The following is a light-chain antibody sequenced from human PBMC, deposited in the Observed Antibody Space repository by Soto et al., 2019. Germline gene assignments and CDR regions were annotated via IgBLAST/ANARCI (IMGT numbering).Light chain of an antibody. CDR1: QSIRTW. V-gene: IGKV1-5*03. CDR3: QQYNTYPIT. Sequence: DIQMTQSPSTLSASVGDRVTITCRASQSIRTWLAWYQQKPGKAPKLLIYKASILEAGVPSRFSGSGSGTEFTITISSLQPDDFASYYCQQYNTYPITFGRGTTVDIE. CDR2: KAS. J-gene: IGKJ4*01.